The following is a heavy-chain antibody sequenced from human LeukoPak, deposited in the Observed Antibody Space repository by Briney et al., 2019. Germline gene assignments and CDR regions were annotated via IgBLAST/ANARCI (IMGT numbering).Heavy chain of an antibody. CDR2: IYYSGST. D-gene: IGHD2-15*01. CDR3: ARAFGIYCSGGSCYSPLGWFDP. Sequence: SETLSLTCTVSGGSISSYYWSWIRQPPGKGLEWIGYIYYSGSTNYNPSLKSRVTISVDTSKNQFSLKLSSVTAADTAVYYCARAFGIYCSGGSCYSPLGWFDPWGQGTLVTVSS. V-gene: IGHV4-59*08. CDR1: GGSISSYY. J-gene: IGHJ5*02.